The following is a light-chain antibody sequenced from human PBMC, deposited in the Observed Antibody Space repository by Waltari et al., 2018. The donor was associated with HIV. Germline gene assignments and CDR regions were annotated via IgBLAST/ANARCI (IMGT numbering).Light chain of an antibody. J-gene: IGLJ3*02. CDR3: ATWDDGLRAPV. Sequence: QSVLTQPPSASGTPGQRVTISCSGSNSNIGNNDVYWYQQLPGTAPRLLIRENRRRPSGVPDRFSGSRSGTSASLDISGLRSDDEAIYHCATWDDGLRAPVFGGGTSLAVL. V-gene: IGLV1-47*01. CDR1: NSNIGNND. CDR2: ENR.